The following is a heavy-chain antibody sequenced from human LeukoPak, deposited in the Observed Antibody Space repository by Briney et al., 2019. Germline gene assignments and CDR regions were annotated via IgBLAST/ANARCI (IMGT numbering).Heavy chain of an antibody. D-gene: IGHD3-16*02. J-gene: IGHJ3*02. CDR1: GGTFSSYA. CDR2: IIPIFGTA. Sequence: SVKVSCKASGGTFSSYAISWVRQAPGQGLEWMGGIIPIFGTANYAQKLQGRVTITADESTSTAYMELSSLRSEDTAVYYCASARMITFGGVIAEYLDAFDIWGQGTMVTVSS. V-gene: IGHV1-69*01. CDR3: ASARMITFGGVIAEYLDAFDI.